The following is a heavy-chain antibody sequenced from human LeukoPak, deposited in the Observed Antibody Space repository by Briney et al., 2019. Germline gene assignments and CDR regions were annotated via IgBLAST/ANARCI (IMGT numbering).Heavy chain of an antibody. CDR2: ISYDGSKK. V-gene: IGHV3-30*01. J-gene: IGHJ5*02. CDR3: AREGQPYNWFDP. D-gene: IGHD6-13*01. CDR1: GFTFSSYA. Sequence: GRSLRLSCAASGFTFSSYAMHWVRQAPGRGLEWVAVISYDGSKKYYADSVKGRFTISRDDSKKTLYLQMNSLRAEDTAVYYCAREGQPYNWFDPWGQGTLVTVSS.